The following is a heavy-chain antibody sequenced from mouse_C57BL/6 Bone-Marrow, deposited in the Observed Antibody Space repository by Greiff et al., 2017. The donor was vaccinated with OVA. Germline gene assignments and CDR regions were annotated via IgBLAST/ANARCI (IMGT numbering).Heavy chain of an antibody. J-gene: IGHJ3*01. V-gene: IGHV1-69*01. CDR3: AREDGSSYGFAY. Sequence: VQLQQPGAELVMPGASVKLSCKASGYTFTSYWMHWVKQRPGQGLEWIGEIDPSDSYTNYNQKFKGKSTLTVDKSSSTAYMQLSSLTSEDAAVYCGAREDGSSYGFAYGGQGTLVTVSA. D-gene: IGHD1-1*01. CDR1: GYTFTSYW. CDR2: IDPSDSYT.